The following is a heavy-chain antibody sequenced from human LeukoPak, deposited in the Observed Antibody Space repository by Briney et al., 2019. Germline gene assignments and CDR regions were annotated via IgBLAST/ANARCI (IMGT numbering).Heavy chain of an antibody. V-gene: IGHV3-30-3*01. CDR2: ISSDGSNK. Sequence: AGGSLRLSCAASGFTFSNYAMHWVRQAPGKGLEWVAVISSDGSNKYYADSVKGRFTISRDNSKNTLYLQMNSLRAEDTAVYYCFFPGVTGRVYWGQGTLVTVSS. J-gene: IGHJ4*02. CDR1: GFTFSNYA. CDR3: FFPGVTGRVY. D-gene: IGHD1-1*01.